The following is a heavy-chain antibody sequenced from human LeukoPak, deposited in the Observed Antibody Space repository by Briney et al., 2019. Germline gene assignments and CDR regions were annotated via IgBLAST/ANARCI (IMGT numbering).Heavy chain of an antibody. J-gene: IGHJ4*02. CDR2: IYSGGST. D-gene: IGHD3-3*01. V-gene: IGHV3-53*01. CDR3: ARGDFWSGYSLY. Sequence: TGGSLRLSCAASGFTFSSNYMSWVRQAPGKGLEWVSVIYSGGSTYYADSVKGRFTISRDNSKNTLYLQMNSLRAEDTAAYYCARGDFWSGYSLYWGQGTLVTVSS. CDR1: GFTFSSNY.